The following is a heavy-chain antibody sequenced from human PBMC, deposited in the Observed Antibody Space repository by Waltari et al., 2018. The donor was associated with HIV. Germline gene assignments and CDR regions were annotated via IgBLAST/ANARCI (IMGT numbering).Heavy chain of an antibody. J-gene: IGHJ5*02. CDR3: ASRGGTVTTRRFDP. CDR1: GGSISSSPYY. Sequence: QLQLQELGPGLVKPSETLSLTCTVSGGSISSSPYYWGWIRQPPGKGLEWIGSIYYSGSTYSNPSLKSRVTISVDTSKNQFSLKLSSVTAADTAVYYCASRGGTVTTRRFDPWGQGTLVTVSS. V-gene: IGHV4-39*01. D-gene: IGHD4-17*01. CDR2: IYYSGST.